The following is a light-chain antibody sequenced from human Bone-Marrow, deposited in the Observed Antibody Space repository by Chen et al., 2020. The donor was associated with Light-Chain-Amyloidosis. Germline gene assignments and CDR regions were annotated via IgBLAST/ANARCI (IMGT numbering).Light chain of an antibody. CDR1: NIGSTS. CDR3: QVWDRSSDRPV. V-gene: IGLV3-21*02. CDR2: DDS. J-gene: IGLJ3*02. Sequence: SYVLTQPSSVSVATGQTATIACGGNNIGSTSVHWYQQTPGQAPLLVVYDDSDRPSGIPERLSCSNSGNTATLTISRVEAGDEADYYCQVWDRSSDRPVFGGGTKLTVL.